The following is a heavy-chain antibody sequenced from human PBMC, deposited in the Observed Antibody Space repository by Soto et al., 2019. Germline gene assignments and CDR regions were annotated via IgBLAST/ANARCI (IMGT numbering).Heavy chain of an antibody. CDR1: GYSFTSYG. CDR2: ISAYNGNT. V-gene: IGHV1-18*04. Sequence: QVQLVQSGAEVKKPGASVKVSCEASGYSFTSYGISWVRQAPGQGLEWMGWISAYNGNTNYAQKVQGRVAMTTDTSTNTAYMELRSLTSDDTAVYYCARDAPDYFDFWSGYYRSSDYYVMDVWGQGTTVTVSS. D-gene: IGHD3-3*01. CDR3: ARDAPDYFDFWSGYYRSSDYYVMDV. J-gene: IGHJ6*02.